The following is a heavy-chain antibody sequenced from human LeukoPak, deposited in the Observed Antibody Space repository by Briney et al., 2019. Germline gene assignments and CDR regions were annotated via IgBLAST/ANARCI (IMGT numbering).Heavy chain of an antibody. D-gene: IGHD1-26*01. Sequence: ASVKVSCKASGYTFTGYYMHWVRQAPGQGLEWMGIINPSGGSTSYAQKFQGRVTLTRDTSTSTAYMELSSLRSEDTAVYYCARDAFLSGSLSPVDYWGQGSLVTVSS. CDR2: INPSGGST. CDR1: GYTFTGYY. CDR3: ARDAFLSGSLSPVDY. V-gene: IGHV1-46*01. J-gene: IGHJ4*02.